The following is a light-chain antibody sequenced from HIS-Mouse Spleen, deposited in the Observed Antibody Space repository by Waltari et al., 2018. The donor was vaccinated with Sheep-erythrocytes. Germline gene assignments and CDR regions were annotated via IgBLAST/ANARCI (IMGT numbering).Light chain of an antibody. CDR2: DAS. CDR1: QDISTY. Sequence: DIQMTQSPSSLSASVGDRVTITCQASQDISTYLNWYQQKPGKAPKLLIYDASNLETGVPSRFSGSGSGTDFTFTISSLQPEDIATYYCQQFNSYPLTFGGGTK. V-gene: IGKV1-33*01. CDR3: QQFNSYPLT. J-gene: IGKJ4*01.